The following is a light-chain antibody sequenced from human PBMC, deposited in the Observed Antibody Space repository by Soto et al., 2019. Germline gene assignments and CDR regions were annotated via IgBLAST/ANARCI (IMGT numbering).Light chain of an antibody. CDR2: GAS. CDR1: QSVSSSY. CDR3: QQYSGSLFT. Sequence: EIVLTQSPGTLSLSSGERATLSCRASQSVSSSYLAWYQQKPGQAPRLLIYGASSRATGIPDRFSGSGSGTDLTLTISRLEPEDFALYYCQQYSGSLFTFGHGTKVDI. V-gene: IGKV3-20*01. J-gene: IGKJ3*01.